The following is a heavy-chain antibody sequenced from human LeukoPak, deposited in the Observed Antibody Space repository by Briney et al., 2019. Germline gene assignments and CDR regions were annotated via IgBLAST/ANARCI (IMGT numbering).Heavy chain of an antibody. CDR3: ARDYERIIMVRGVPLSPQTVFDP. CDR2: INPNSGGT. J-gene: IGHJ5*02. D-gene: IGHD3-10*01. Sequence: ASVKVSCTASGYTFTGYYMHWVRQAPGQGLEWMGWINPNSGGTNYAQKFQGRVTMTRDTSISTAYMELSRLRSDDTAVYYCARDYERIIMVRGVPLSPQTVFDPWGQGTLVTVSS. CDR1: GYTFTGYY. V-gene: IGHV1-2*02.